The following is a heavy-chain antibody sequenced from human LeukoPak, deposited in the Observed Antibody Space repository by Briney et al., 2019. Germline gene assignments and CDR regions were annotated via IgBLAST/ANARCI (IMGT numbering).Heavy chain of an antibody. Sequence: ASVTVSFKVSGYTLTELSMHWVRQAPGKGLEGMGGFDPEDGETIYAQKFQGRVTMTEDTSTDTAYMELSSLRSEDTAVYYCATESGRDILTGPLDYWGQGTLVTVSS. CDR3: ATESGRDILTGPLDY. CDR2: FDPEDGET. J-gene: IGHJ4*02. CDR1: GYTLTELS. V-gene: IGHV1-24*01. D-gene: IGHD3-9*01.